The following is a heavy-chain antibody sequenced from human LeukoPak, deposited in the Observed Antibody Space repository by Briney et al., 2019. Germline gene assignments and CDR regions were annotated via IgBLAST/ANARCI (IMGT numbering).Heavy chain of an antibody. CDR1: GYTFTGYY. CDR2: INPNSGGT. J-gene: IGHJ6*03. D-gene: IGHD3-9*01. Sequence: ASVKVSCKASGYTFTGYYMHWVRQAPGQGLEWMGWINPNSGGTNYVQKFQGRVTMTRDTSISTAYMELSRLRSDDTAVYYCASRGRGPYDILTGYYGPYYYYYMDVWGKGTTVTVSS. CDR3: ASRGRGPYDILTGYYGPYYYYYMDV. V-gene: IGHV1-2*02.